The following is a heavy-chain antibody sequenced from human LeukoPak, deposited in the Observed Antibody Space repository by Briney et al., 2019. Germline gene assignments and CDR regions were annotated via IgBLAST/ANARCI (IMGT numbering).Heavy chain of an antibody. CDR2: ISYDGSNK. D-gene: IGHD2-2*01. V-gene: IGHV3-30-3*01. J-gene: IGHJ4*02. CDR1: GFTFSSYA. Sequence: PGRSLRLSCAASGFTFSSYAMHWVRQAPGKGLEWVAVISYDGSNKYYADSVKGRFTISRDNSKNTLYLQMNSLRAEDTGVYYCARDLRYCSSTSCYHRPGYWGQGTLVTVSS. CDR3: ARDLRYCSSTSCYHRPGY.